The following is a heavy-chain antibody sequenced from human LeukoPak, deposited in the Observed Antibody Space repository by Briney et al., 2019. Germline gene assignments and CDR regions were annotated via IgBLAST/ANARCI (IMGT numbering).Heavy chain of an antibody. CDR2: LDHDTGKK. V-gene: IGHV1-8*01. D-gene: IGHD3-9*01. J-gene: IGHJ4*02. CDR3: ARGLSTVLLRTLTDISDQPALDF. Sequence: GASVKVSCKASGYTFTKYALKWVRQAPGQGLEYMGWLDHDTGKKGSVQKFQGRITMTSDNSIITAYMELSSLRSEDTAVYYCARGLSTVLLRTLTDISDQPALDFWGQGTLVTVSS. CDR1: GYTFTKYA.